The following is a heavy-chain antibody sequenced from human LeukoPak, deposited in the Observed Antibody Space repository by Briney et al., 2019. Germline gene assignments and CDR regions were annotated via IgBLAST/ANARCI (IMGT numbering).Heavy chain of an antibody. CDR2: LSYSGNT. D-gene: IGHD6-19*01. J-gene: IGHJ4*02. CDR1: GVSISTFY. Sequence: SETLSLTCTVSGVSISTFYWSWVRQPPGKGLEWIGYLSYSGNTNFNPSLKSRVTISVDTSRSQFSLRLSSVTAADTAVYYCASGVAVAAYYFDYWGQGTLVTVSS. CDR3: ASGVAVAAYYFDY. V-gene: IGHV4-59*08.